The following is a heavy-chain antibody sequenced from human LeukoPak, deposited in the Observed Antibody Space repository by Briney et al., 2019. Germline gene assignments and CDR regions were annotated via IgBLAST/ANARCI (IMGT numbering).Heavy chain of an antibody. CDR3: ARVYCSGGSCPQGYNWFDP. CDR2: ISAYNGNT. J-gene: IGHJ5*02. D-gene: IGHD2-15*01. CDR1: GYTFTSYG. V-gene: IGHV1-18*01. Sequence: ASVKVSCKASGYTFTSYGISWVRQAPGQGLEWMGWISAYNGNTNYAQKLQGRVTMTTDTSTSTAYMELRSLRSDDTAVYYCARVYCSGGSCPQGYNWFDPWGQGTLVTVSS.